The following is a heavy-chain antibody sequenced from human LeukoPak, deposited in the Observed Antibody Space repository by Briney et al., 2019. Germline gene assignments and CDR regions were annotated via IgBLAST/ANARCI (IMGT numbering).Heavy chain of an antibody. CDR3: ARHGHSSAWWIPDY. CDR1: DYSISSGYY. D-gene: IGHD6-19*01. V-gene: IGHV4-38-2*01. J-gene: IGHJ4*02. Sequence: SETLSLTCAVSDYSISSGYYWGWIRQPPGKGLEWIGSFYHSGSTYYNASLKSRVTISVDTSKNQFSLKMSSVTASHTAVCYCARHGHSSAWWIPDYWGQGTLVTVSS. CDR2: FYHSGST.